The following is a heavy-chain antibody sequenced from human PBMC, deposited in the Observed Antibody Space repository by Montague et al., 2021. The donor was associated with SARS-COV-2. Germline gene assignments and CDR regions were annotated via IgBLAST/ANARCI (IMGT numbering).Heavy chain of an antibody. Sequence: TLSLTCTVSGGSINSGSYYWGWIRQAAGKGLEWIGRISTSGNTKYNTSLKSRVTISVDTSQNQFSLKMYSVTAADTAVYYCARDIRPNFASYDILAGDYYYYGIDVWGQGTPVTVSS. J-gene: IGHJ6*02. CDR2: ISTSGNT. CDR1: GGSINSGSYY. D-gene: IGHD3-9*01. V-gene: IGHV4-61*02. CDR3: ARDIRPNFASYDILAGDYYYYGIDV.